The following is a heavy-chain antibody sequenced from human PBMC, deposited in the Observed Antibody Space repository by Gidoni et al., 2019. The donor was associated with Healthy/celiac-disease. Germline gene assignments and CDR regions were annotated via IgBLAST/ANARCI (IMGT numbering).Heavy chain of an antibody. CDR1: GFTLSSYA. CDR2: ISGLGGRT. CDR3: AKARPMVRGVIITQYYFDY. J-gene: IGHJ4*02. V-gene: IGHV3-23*01. Sequence: EVQLLESGGGLVPPGGSLSLSCAASGFTLSSYAMSWVRQAPGKGLEWVSAISGLGGRTYYADSVKGRFTISRDNSKNTLYLQMNSLRAEDTAVYYCAKARPMVRGVIITQYYFDYWGQGTLVTVSS. D-gene: IGHD3-10*01.